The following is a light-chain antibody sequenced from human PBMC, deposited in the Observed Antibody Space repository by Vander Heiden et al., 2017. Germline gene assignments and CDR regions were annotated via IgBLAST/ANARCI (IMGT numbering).Light chain of an antibody. CDR3: ASYTTSYTYV. Sequence: HSALAQPASVSGSPGQSITISCTGSSSDVGGRIYVSWYQHHPGQAPKLLISEVNNRPSGISHRFSGSKSGNTASLTISGLQAEDEAEYYCASYTTSYTYVFGTGTMVTVL. V-gene: IGLV2-14*01. J-gene: IGLJ1*01. CDR1: SSDVGGRIY. CDR2: EVN.